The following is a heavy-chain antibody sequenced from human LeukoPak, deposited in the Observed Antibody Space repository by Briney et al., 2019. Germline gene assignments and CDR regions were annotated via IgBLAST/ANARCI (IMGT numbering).Heavy chain of an antibody. CDR2: IIPIFGTA. CDR3: ARDGRWSGTAMGY. V-gene: IGHV1-69*05. J-gene: IGHJ4*02. D-gene: IGHD5-18*01. Sequence: SVKVSCKASGGTFSSYAISWVRQAPGQGPEWMGRIIPIFGTANYAQKFQGRVTITTDESTSTAYMELSSLSSEDTAVYYCARDGRWSGTAMGYWGQGTLVTVSS. CDR1: GGTFSSYA.